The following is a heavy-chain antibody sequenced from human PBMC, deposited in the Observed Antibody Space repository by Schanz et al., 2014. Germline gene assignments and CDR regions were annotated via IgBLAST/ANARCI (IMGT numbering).Heavy chain of an antibody. CDR3: AKGRFGELSAFDI. CDR2: ISSSSSTI. Sequence: EVQLLESGGGLVQPGGSLRLSCAASGITFSSHSFNWVRQAPGKGLEWVAYISSSSSTIHYADSVKGRFTISRDNAKNSLYLQMNSLRAEDTAVYYCAKGRFGELSAFDIWGQGTMVTVSS. V-gene: IGHV3-48*01. D-gene: IGHD3-10*01. CDR1: GITFSSHS. J-gene: IGHJ3*02.